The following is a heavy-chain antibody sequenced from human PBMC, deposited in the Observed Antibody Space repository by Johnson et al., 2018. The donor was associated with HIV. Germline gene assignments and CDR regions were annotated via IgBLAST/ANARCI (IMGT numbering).Heavy chain of an antibody. D-gene: IGHD1-26*01. CDR3: ARGPHGVSYYEIGAFDI. CDR1: GFTFSNFA. CDR2: ISDDGSDE. Sequence: QLVESGGGVVQPGRSLRLSCAVSGFTFSNFAMHWVRQAPGKGLEWVALISDDGSDENYADSVKGRFTISRDNSKDTLYLQMNSLRAGDTAVYYCARGPHGVSYYEIGAFDIWGQGTMVTVSS. V-gene: IGHV3-30*07. J-gene: IGHJ3*02.